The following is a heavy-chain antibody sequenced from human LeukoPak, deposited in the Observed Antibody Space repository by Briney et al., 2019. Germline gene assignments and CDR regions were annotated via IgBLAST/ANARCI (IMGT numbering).Heavy chain of an antibody. CDR2: ITGSGGAT. Sequence: GGSLRLSCAASGFTFSTYAVNWVRQAPGKGLEWVSAITGSGGATYYADSVKGRFTISRDNSKNTLYLQMSSLRAEDTAVYYCAKAQSFIVAVFDYWGQGTLVTVSS. V-gene: IGHV3-23*01. CDR3: AKAQSFIVAVFDY. CDR1: GFTFSTYA. D-gene: IGHD5-12*01. J-gene: IGHJ4*02.